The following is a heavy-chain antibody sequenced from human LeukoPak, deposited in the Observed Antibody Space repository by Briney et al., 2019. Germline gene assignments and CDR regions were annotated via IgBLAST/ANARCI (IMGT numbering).Heavy chain of an antibody. J-gene: IGHJ5*02. D-gene: IGHD2-2*02. Sequence: SETLSLTCTVSGGSVSSVGYYWSWIRQPPGKGLEWIGYIYYSGSTNYNPSLKIRVTMSVDTSKNQFSLRLSSVTAADTAVYYCARDRYTINWFDPWGQGTLVTVSS. CDR3: ARDRYTINWFDP. CDR2: IYYSGST. V-gene: IGHV4-61*08. CDR1: GGSVSSVGYY.